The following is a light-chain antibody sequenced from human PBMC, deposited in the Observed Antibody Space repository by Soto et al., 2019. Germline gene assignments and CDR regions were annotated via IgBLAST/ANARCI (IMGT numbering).Light chain of an antibody. V-gene: IGKV1-39*01. Sequence: DIQMTQSPASLSASVGDRVTITCRASQSIRSFLNWYQQKPGKAPKLLIYGTSSLQDGFPSRFSGSGSGTELTLTISSLQPEDFASYYCQQSHNSPWAFGPGTKVEVK. CDR2: GTS. J-gene: IGKJ1*01. CDR3: QQSHNSPWA. CDR1: QSIRSF.